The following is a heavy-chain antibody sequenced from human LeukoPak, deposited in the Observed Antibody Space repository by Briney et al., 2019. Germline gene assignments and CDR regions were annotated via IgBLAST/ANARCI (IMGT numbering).Heavy chain of an antibody. J-gene: IGHJ5*02. V-gene: IGHV4-34*01. Sequence: SETLSLTCAVYGGSFSGYYWSWIRQPPGKGLEWIGEINHSGSTNYNPSLKSRVTISVDTSKNQFSLKLSSVTAADTAVYYCAREEGGYDLNRFDPWGQGTLVTVSS. CDR1: GGSFSGYY. CDR2: INHSGST. D-gene: IGHD5-12*01. CDR3: AREEGGYDLNRFDP.